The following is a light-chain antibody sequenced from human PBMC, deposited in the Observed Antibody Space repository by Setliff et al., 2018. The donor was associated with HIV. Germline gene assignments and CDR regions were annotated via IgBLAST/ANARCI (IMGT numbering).Light chain of an antibody. J-gene: IGLJ1*01. CDR2: EVT. CDR1: SSDVGGYNY. Sequence: QSALTQPPSASGSPGQSVAISCTGTSSDVGGYNYVSWYQLHPGKAPKLMISEVTKRPSGVPDRFSGSKSGNTASLTVSGLQAEDEADYYCSSHSDNSPFVFGTGTKVTVL. CDR3: SSHSDNSPFV. V-gene: IGLV2-8*01.